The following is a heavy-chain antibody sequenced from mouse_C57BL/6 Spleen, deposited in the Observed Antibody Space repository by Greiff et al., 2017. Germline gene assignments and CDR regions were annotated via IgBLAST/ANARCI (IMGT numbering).Heavy chain of an antibody. CDR1: GYTFTSYW. CDR3: ARGTEAWFAY. CDR2: IYPGSGST. D-gene: IGHD3-3*01. V-gene: IGHV1-55*01. J-gene: IGHJ3*01. Sequence: QVQLQQPGAELVKPGASVKMSCKASGYTFTSYWITWVKQRPGQGLEWIGDIYPGSGSTNYNEKFKSKATLTVDTSASTASMQLSSLTSEDSAVYYCARGTEAWFAYWGQGTLVTVSA.